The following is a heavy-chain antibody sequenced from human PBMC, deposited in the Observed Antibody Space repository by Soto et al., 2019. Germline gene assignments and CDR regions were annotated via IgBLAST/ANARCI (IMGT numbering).Heavy chain of an antibody. V-gene: IGHV1-18*01. Sequence: GASVKVSCKASGYTFTSYGITWVRQAPGQGLEWMGWISAYNGNTNYAQKLQSRVTMTTDPSTNTAYMELRSLRSDDTAVYYCARDRTSRDYGDYELSYWGQGTLVTVSS. CDR2: ISAYNGNT. CDR3: ARDRTSRDYGDYELSY. CDR1: GYTFTSYG. J-gene: IGHJ4*02. D-gene: IGHD4-17*01.